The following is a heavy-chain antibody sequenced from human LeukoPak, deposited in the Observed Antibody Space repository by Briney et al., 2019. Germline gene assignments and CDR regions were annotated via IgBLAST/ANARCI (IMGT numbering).Heavy chain of an antibody. J-gene: IGHJ4*02. Sequence: ASVKVSCKASGYTLTDYCVHWVRQAPGQDLEWMGFIIPHSGGTNYRQRFQGRVLMTRDMSIGTFYMELSSLRSDDTAVYYCSTEDKFCTTPKCGVYWGQGTLVTVSS. CDR2: IIPHSGGT. D-gene: IGHD2-15*01. CDR1: GYTLTDYC. V-gene: IGHV1-2*02. CDR3: STEDKFCTTPKCGVY.